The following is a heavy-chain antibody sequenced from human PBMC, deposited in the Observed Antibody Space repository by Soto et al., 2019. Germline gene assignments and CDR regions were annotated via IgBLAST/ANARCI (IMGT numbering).Heavy chain of an antibody. CDR1: GYTFTSYA. CDR2: VNTGNGNT. J-gene: IGHJ4*02. Sequence: QVQLVQSGAEVKKPGASVKVSCKASGYTFTSYAIHWVRQAPGQGLEWMGVVNTGNGNTKYSQKYEGRVTITRDTSASTAYLDLSSLRSDDTAVYYRARGHWLASFDYWCQGSLVTVSS. CDR3: ARGHWLASFDY. V-gene: IGHV1-3*04. D-gene: IGHD6-19*01.